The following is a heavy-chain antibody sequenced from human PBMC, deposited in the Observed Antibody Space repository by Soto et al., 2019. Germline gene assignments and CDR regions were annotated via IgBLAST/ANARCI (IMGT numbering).Heavy chain of an antibody. Sequence: GGSLRLSCAASGFTFSSYGMHWVRQAPGKGLEWVAVISYDGSNKYYADSVKGRFTISRDNSKNTLYLQMNSLRAEDTAVYYCAKDSSQQWLVPRFDYWGQGTLVTVSS. CDR1: GFTFSSYG. J-gene: IGHJ4*02. D-gene: IGHD6-19*01. CDR2: ISYDGSNK. V-gene: IGHV3-30*18. CDR3: AKDSSQQWLVPRFDY.